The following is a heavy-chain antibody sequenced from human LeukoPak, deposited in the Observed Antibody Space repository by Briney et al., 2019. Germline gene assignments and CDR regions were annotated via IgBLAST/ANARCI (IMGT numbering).Heavy chain of an antibody. CDR3: AKTGPGSGWARYYFDY. CDR2: ISGNGGST. J-gene: IGHJ4*02. V-gene: IGHV3-23*01. CDR1: GFTFSSYA. Sequence: GGSLRLSCAASGFTFSSYAMSWVRQAPGKGLEWVSGISGNGGSTYYADSVKGRFTISRDNSKNTLYLQMNSLKAEDTALYYCAKTGPGSGWARYYFDYWGQGTLVTVSS. D-gene: IGHD6-19*01.